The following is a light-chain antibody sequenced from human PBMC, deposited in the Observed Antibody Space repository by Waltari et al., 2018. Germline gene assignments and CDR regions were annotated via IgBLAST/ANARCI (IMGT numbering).Light chain of an antibody. CDR3: SSYGGYNTPYV. V-gene: IGLV2-8*01. CDR1: SSDVGGYNF. Sequence: QSALTQPPSASGSPGQSVTISCTGSSSDVGGYNFVSWHQQHPGKAPKLMIYAGIKRPSGVPDRFSGSKSGNTASLTVSGLQADDEADYYCSSYGGYNTPYVFGGGTKLTVL. J-gene: IGLJ2*01. CDR2: AGI.